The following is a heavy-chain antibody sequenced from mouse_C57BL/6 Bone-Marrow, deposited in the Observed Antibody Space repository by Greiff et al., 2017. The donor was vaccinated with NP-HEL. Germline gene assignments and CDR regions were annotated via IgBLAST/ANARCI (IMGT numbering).Heavy chain of an antibody. Sequence: VQLQQPGAELVKPGASVKLSCKASGYTFTSYWMHWVKQRPGQGLEWIGMIHPNSGSTNYNAKFKSKATLTVDKPSSTAYMQLSSLTSEDSAVYYCARRGYGSTFDYWGQGTTLTVSS. D-gene: IGHD1-1*01. CDR3: ARRGYGSTFDY. CDR1: GYTFTSYW. CDR2: IHPNSGST. V-gene: IGHV1-64*01. J-gene: IGHJ2*01.